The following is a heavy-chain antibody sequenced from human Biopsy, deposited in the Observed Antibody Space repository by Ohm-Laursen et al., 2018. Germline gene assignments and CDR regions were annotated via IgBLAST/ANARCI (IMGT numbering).Heavy chain of an antibody. V-gene: IGHV1-18*01. D-gene: IGHD6-25*01. CDR1: GYKFTSYG. Sequence: ASVKVSCKVSGYKFTSYGMSWVRQAPGQDFEWMGRISGYNGNTNYAQKFQGRITMTIDAATSTGYMDLRSLKSDDTAVYYCARIAAAGWDDYWGQGTLVTVSS. CDR3: ARIAAAGWDDY. CDR2: ISGYNGNT. J-gene: IGHJ4*02.